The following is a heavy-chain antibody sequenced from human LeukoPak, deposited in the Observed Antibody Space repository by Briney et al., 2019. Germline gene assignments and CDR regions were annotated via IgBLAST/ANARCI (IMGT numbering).Heavy chain of an antibody. CDR1: GFTFNSYV. J-gene: IGHJ4*02. V-gene: IGHV3-23*01. CDR2: INGGGSNT. Sequence: GGSLRLSCAASGFTFNSYVMSWVRQAPGKGLEWVSAINGGGSNTYYADSVKGRFTISRDNSKNMLYLQMNSLRAEDTAVYYCAKELFSSSGWYYDYWGQGTLVTVSS. D-gene: IGHD6-19*01. CDR3: AKELFSSSGWYYDY.